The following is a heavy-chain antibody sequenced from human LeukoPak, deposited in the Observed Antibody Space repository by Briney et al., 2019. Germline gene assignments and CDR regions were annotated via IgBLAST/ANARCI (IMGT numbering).Heavy chain of an antibody. CDR3: ARQATSIVGATTNWFDP. J-gene: IGHJ5*02. CDR2: IITVLGIA. CDR1: GGTLSSFT. D-gene: IGHD1-26*01. Sequence: SVTVPCQVSGGTLSSFTISWVRQAPRQGLEWMGWIITVLGIANFAQKFQGRDTITADKSTSTAYMELSSLRSEDTAVYYWARQATSIVGATTNWFDPWGQGTLVTVSS. V-gene: IGHV1-69*02.